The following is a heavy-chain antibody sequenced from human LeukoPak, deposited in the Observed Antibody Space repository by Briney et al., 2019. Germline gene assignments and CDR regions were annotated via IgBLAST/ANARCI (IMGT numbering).Heavy chain of an antibody. D-gene: IGHD3-10*01. V-gene: IGHV4-59*08. CDR1: GGSISSYY. CDR3: ARRPQSLLWFGEAYNWFDP. J-gene: IGHJ5*02. CDR2: IYYSGST. Sequence: SETLSLTYTVSGGSISSYYWSWIRQPPGKGLEWIGYIYYSGSTNYNPSLKSRVTISVDTSKNQFSLKLSSVTAAGTAVYYCARRPQSLLWFGEAYNWFDPWGQGTLVTVSS.